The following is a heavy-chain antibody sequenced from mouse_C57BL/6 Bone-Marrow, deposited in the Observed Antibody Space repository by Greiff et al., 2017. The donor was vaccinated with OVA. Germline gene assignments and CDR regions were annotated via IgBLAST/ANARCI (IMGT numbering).Heavy chain of an antibody. CDR3: ARGGGSCWYFDV. J-gene: IGHJ1*03. V-gene: IGHV1-19*01. D-gene: IGHD1-3*01. CDR2: INPYNGGT. Sequence: VQLQQSGPVLVKPGASVKMSCKASGYTFTDYYMNWVKQSHGKSLEWIGVINPYNGGTSYNQKFKGKATLTVEKSSSTAYMELNSLTSEDSGVYYCARGGGSCWYFDVWGTGTTVTVSS. CDR1: GYTFTDYY.